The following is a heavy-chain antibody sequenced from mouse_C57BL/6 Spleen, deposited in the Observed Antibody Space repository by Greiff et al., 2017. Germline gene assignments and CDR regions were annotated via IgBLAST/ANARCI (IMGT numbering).Heavy chain of an antibody. V-gene: IGHV5-6*01. D-gene: IGHD2-4*01. CDR1: GFTFSSYG. CDR3: ARGDYDGWYYFDY. J-gene: IGHJ2*01. Sequence: EVKLVESGGDLVKPGGSLKLSCAASGFTFSSYGMSWVRQTPDKRLAWVATISSGGSYTYYPDSVKGRFTISRDNAKNTLYLQMSSLKSEDTAMYYCARGDYDGWYYFDYWGQGTTLTVSS. CDR2: ISSGGSYT.